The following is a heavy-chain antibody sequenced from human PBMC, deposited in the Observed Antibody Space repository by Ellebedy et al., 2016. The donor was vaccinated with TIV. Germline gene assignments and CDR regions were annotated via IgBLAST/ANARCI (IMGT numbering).Heavy chain of an antibody. Sequence: GGSLRLXXAASGFIFSSHWMSWVRQVPGKGLEWVANIKEDGSEEYYGDSVKGRCTILRDNDKNSLNLQMVSLRAEDTAVYYCARGGTAGGFDVWGQGTMVTVSS. CDR2: IKEDGSEE. V-gene: IGHV3-7*01. D-gene: IGHD2-8*02. CDR3: ARGGTAGGFDV. J-gene: IGHJ3*01. CDR1: GFIFSSHW.